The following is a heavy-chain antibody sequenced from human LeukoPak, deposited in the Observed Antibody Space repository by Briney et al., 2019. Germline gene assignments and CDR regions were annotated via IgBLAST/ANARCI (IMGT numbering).Heavy chain of an antibody. J-gene: IGHJ3*02. Sequence: GSLRLSCAASGFTFSDYYMTWIRQAPGKGRKGVSYIPSSATAYYADSVKGRFTISRDNAKTSLYLQMNSLRAEDTAVYYCARDLGPHSSSPNSGAFDIWGQGTMVTVSS. CDR1: GFTFSDYY. V-gene: IGHV3-11*04. CDR3: ARDLGPHSSSPNSGAFDI. D-gene: IGHD6-6*01. CDR2: IPSSATA.